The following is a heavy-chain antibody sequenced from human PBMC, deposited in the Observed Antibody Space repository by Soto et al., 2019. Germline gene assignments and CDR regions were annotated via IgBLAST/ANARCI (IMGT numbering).Heavy chain of an antibody. D-gene: IGHD3-9*01. V-gene: IGHV4-30-2*01. CDR2: IYHSGST. CDR1: GGSISSDGYS. CDR3: ARDLFWLGAFDI. J-gene: IGHJ3*02. Sequence: QLQLQESGSGLVKPSQTLSLTCAVSGGSISSDGYSWSWIRQPPGKGREWIGYIYHSGSTYYNPSLKSRVNISVDRSKNHFSLKLSSVSAADTAVYFCARDLFWLGAFDIWGQGTTVTVSS.